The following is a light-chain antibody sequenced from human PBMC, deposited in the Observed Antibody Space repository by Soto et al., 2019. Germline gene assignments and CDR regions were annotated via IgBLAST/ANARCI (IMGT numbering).Light chain of an antibody. V-gene: IGLV2-14*01. J-gene: IGLJ2*01. CDR2: DVG. Sequence: QSALTQPASVSGSPGQSITISCTGTSSDIGGFNRVSWYQQHPGKAPKLMIFDVGYRPSGVSNRFSASKSGNTASLTISGLQAEDEADYYCSSYTSSRTLLFGGGTKLTVL. CDR1: SSDIGGFNR. CDR3: SSYTSSRTLL.